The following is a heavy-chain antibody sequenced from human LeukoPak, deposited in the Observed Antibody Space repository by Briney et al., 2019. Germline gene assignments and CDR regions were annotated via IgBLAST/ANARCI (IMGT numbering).Heavy chain of an antibody. CDR2: ISYDGSNR. V-gene: IGHV3-30-3*01. J-gene: IGHJ4*02. Sequence: GGSLRLSCAASGFTFSSYAMHWVRQAPGKGLEWVAVISYDGSNRYYADSVKGRFTISRDNSKNTLYLQMNSLRAEDTAVYYCARGIYQKSLTYYYDSSGYYHSLWGQGTLVTVSS. D-gene: IGHD3-22*01. CDR3: ARGIYQKSLTYYYDSSGYYHSL. CDR1: GFTFSSYA.